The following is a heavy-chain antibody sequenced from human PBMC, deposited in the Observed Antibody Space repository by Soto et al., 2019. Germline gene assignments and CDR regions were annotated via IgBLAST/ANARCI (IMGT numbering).Heavy chain of an antibody. D-gene: IGHD6-6*01. J-gene: IGHJ6*02. CDR3: ARGSSSYYDYGMDV. CDR2: IYHSGST. Sequence: SETLSLTCAVSGYSISSGYYWGWVRQPPGKGLEWIGSIYHSGSTYYNPSLKSRVTISVDRSKNQFSLKLTSVTAADTAVYFCARGSSSYYDYGMDVWGQGTTVTVSS. V-gene: IGHV4-38-2*01. CDR1: GYSISSGYY.